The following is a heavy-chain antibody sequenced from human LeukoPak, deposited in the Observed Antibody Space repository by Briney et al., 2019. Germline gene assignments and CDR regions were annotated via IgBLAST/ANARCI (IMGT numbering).Heavy chain of an antibody. CDR2: IIPIFGTA. Sequence: SVKVSCKASGGTFSSYAISWVRQAPGQGLEWMGGIIPIFGTANYAQKFQGRVTITTDESTSTAYMELSSLRSEDTAVYYCARDRAVVVAATDYWGQGTLVTVSS. J-gene: IGHJ4*02. CDR3: ARDRAVVVAATDY. V-gene: IGHV1-69*05. CDR1: GGTFSSYA. D-gene: IGHD2-15*01.